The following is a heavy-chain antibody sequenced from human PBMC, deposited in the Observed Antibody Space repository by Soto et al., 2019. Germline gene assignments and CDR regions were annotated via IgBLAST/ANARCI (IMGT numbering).Heavy chain of an antibody. CDR1: GFTFSNAW. CDR2: VKSKTDGGTT. J-gene: IGHJ3*02. D-gene: IGHD3-22*01. CDR3: AKDSYYYDSSGSDAFDI. V-gene: IGHV3-15*07. Sequence: PGGSLRLSCAASGFTFSNAWMNWVRQAPGRGLEWVGHVKSKTDGGTTDYAAPVKGRCTIPRDDSKNTVFLQMNSLRAEDTAVYYCAKDSYYYDSSGSDAFDIWGQGTMVTVSS.